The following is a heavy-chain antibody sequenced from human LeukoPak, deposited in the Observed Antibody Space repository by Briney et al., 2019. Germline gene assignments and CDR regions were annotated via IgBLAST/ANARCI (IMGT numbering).Heavy chain of an antibody. V-gene: IGHV3-33*01. CDR2: IWYDGSNK. CDR3: ARSWELLSPFDY. D-gene: IGHD1-26*01. CDR1: GFTFSSYG. J-gene: IGHJ4*02. Sequence: GGSLRLSCAASGFTFSSYGMHWVRQAPGKGLEWVAVIWYDGSNKYYADSVKGRFTISRDNSKNTLYLQMNSLRAEDTAVYYCARSWELLSPFDYWGQGTLVTVSS.